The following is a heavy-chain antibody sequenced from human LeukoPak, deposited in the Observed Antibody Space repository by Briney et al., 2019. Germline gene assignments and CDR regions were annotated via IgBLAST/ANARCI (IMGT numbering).Heavy chain of an antibody. Sequence: PGGSLILSCAASGFTFRTYSMNWVRQAPGKGLEWVSSITTTSTYTYYADSVKGRFTISRDDAKNSLYLQLNSLRAEDTAVYHCASEAAGYINYWGQGTLVTVSS. V-gene: IGHV3-21*01. J-gene: IGHJ4*02. CDR1: GFTFRTYS. CDR2: ITTTSTYT. D-gene: IGHD3-16*02. CDR3: ASEAAGYINY.